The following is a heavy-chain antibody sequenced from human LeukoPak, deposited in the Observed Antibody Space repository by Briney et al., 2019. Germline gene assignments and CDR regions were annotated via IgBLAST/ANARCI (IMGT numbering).Heavy chain of an antibody. CDR3: ARMWYQLLDDY. CDR2: INQSGST. J-gene: IGHJ4*02. D-gene: IGHD2-2*01. V-gene: IGHV4-34*01. CDR1: GGSFSGYY. Sequence: SETLSLTCAVYGGSFSGYYWSWIRQPPGKGLEWIGEINQSGSTNYNPSLKSRVTISVDTSKNQFSLKLSSVTAADTAVYYCARMWYQLLDDYWGQGTLVTVSS.